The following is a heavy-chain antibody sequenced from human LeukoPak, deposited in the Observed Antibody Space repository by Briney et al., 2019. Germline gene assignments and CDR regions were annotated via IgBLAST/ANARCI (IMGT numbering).Heavy chain of an antibody. V-gene: IGHV4-61*02. Sequence: SETLSLTCTVSGGSITSGSYYWNWIRQPAGKGLEWIGRINTSGYTNYNPSLKSRVTISVDTSKNQFSLKLSSVTAADTAVYYCARDNSGYFPAFDYWGQGALVIVSS. J-gene: IGHJ4*02. CDR2: INTSGYT. CDR3: ARDNSGYFPAFDY. D-gene: IGHD3-22*01. CDR1: GGSITSGSYY.